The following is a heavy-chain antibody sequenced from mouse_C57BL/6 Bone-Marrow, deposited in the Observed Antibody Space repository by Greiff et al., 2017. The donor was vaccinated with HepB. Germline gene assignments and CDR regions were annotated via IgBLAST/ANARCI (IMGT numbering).Heavy chain of an antibody. J-gene: IGHJ2*01. CDR3: ARPLYYGDY. V-gene: IGHV1-81*01. CDR1: GYTFTSYG. Sequence: VQRVESGAELARPGASVKLSCKASGYTFTSYGISWVKQRTGQGLEWIGEIYPRSGNTYYNEKFKGKATLTADKSSSTAYMELRSLTSEDSAVYFCARPLYYGDYWGQGTTLTVSS. CDR2: IYPRSGNT. D-gene: IGHD6-1*01.